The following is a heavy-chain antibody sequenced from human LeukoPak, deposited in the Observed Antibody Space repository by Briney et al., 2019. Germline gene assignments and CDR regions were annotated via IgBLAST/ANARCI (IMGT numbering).Heavy chain of an antibody. CDR2: ISGSGGST. V-gene: IGHV3-23*01. CDR1: GFTFGIYG. D-gene: IGHD3-9*01. CDR3: AKDAQEILTGYPDAFDI. J-gene: IGHJ3*02. Sequence: PGGSLRLSCAASGFTFGIYGMSWARQAPGKGLEWVSAISGSGGSTYYADSVKGRFTISRDNSKNTLYLQMNSLRAEDTAVYYCAKDAQEILTGYPDAFDIWGQGTMVTVSS.